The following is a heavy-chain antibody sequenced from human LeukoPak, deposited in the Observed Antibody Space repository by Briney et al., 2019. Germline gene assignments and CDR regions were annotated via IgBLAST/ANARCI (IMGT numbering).Heavy chain of an antibody. CDR2: ISGSGGST. CDR1: GFTFSSYA. J-gene: IGHJ4*02. Sequence: GGSLRLSCAASGFTFSSYAMSWVRQAPGKGVEGASAISGSGGSTYYADSVKGRFTISRDNSKNPLYLQMNSLRAEDTAVYYCAKDRISSGADFDYWGQGTLVTASS. D-gene: IGHD2-15*01. V-gene: IGHV3-23*01. CDR3: AKDRISSGADFDY.